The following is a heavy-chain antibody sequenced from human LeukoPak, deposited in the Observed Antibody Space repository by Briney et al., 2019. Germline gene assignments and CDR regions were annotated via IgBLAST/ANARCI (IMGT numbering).Heavy chain of an antibody. CDR1: GYSFTSYW. Sequence: GESLQISCKASGYSFTSYWMGWVRQQPGKGLEWMGIIYPGDSDTRYSPSFQGQVIISVDKSISTAYLQWSSLKALDTAMYYCARPYLDTTPPDYWGQGTPVTVSS. V-gene: IGHV5-51*01. J-gene: IGHJ4*02. CDR2: IYPGDSDT. D-gene: IGHD5-18*01. CDR3: ARPYLDTTPPDY.